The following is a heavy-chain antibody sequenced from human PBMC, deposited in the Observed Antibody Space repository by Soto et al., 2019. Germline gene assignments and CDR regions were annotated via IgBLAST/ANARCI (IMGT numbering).Heavy chain of an antibody. CDR3: HARGPLLTSGNRESAYYGMDV. CDR2: IYHSGST. CDR1: GGSISSGGYS. V-gene: IGHV4-30-2*01. Sequence: QLQLQESGSGLVKPSQTLSLTCAVSGGSISSGGYSWSWIRQPPGKGLEWIGYIYHSGSTYYNPSLKSRVTISVDRSTNQFSLKLSSVTAADTALDYCHARGPLLTSGNRESAYYGMDVWGQVTTVSVSS. J-gene: IGHJ6*02. D-gene: IGHD1-26*01.